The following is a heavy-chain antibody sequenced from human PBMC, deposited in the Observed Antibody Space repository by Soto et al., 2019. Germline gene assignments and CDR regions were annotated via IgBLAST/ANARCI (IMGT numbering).Heavy chain of an antibody. CDR2: MNPGRGDT. V-gene: IGHV1-8*01. Sequence: ASVKVSCKASGYSLTNNDVTWVRQATGQGLEWMGWMNPGRGDTGYAQKFQGRVTMTRDISIATAYMELSSLRSDDTAIYYCARMATFGSLNWFDPWGQGTLVTVS. D-gene: IGHD3-16*01. CDR1: GYSLTNND. CDR3: ARMATFGSLNWFDP. J-gene: IGHJ5*02.